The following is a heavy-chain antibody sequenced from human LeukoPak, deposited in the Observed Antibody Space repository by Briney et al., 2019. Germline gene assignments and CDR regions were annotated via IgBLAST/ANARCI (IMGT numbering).Heavy chain of an antibody. CDR1: GITLSNYG. CDR2: ISDRGSRT. J-gene: IGHJ4*02. V-gene: IGHV3-23*01. D-gene: IGHD1/OR15-1a*01. Sequence: GGSLRLSCAVSGITLSNYGMSWVRQAPGKGLEWVAGISDRGSRTNYADSVKGRFTISTDHPKNTLYLQMNSLRAEDTAVYYCTRDFAFQQFDYWGQGTLVTVSS. CDR3: TRDFAFQQFDY.